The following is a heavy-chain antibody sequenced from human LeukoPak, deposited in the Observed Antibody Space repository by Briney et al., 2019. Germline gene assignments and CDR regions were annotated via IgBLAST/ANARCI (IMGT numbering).Heavy chain of an antibody. Sequence: GGSLRLSCAASGFTFSSYAMSWVRQAPGKGLEWVSAISGSGGSTYYADSVKGRFTISRDNSKNTLYLQMNSLRAEDTAVYYCAKLPMYYYESSGYYHFDYWGQGTLVTVSS. CDR2: ISGSGGST. J-gene: IGHJ4*02. D-gene: IGHD3-22*01. CDR1: GFTFSSYA. CDR3: AKLPMYYYESSGYYHFDY. V-gene: IGHV3-23*01.